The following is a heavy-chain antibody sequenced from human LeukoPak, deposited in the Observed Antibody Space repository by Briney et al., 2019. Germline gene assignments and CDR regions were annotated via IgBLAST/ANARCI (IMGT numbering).Heavy chain of an antibody. D-gene: IGHD6-19*01. V-gene: IGHV3-7*03. CDR1: AFIFSGHW. CDR2: IKEDGSER. J-gene: IGHJ2*01. CDR3: AKGSGWPDWYFDL. Sequence: PGGSLRLSCEGSAFIFSGHWMNWVRQTPGKGLEWVASIKEDGSERQYVDSVKGRFSISRDNTKGSLFLQLNSLRAEDTAVYYCAKGSGWPDWYFDLWGRGTLVTVSS.